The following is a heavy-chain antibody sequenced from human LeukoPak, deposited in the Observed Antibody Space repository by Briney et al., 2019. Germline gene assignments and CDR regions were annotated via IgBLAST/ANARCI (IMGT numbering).Heavy chain of an antibody. CDR3: ARGEGIEVAGKLYNWFDP. Sequence: GGSLSLSRAASGLTFGDYSMHWVRQPPGKGLEWVSFISRNGAATKHAHSVRGRFSISRDNSKNTLYLQMNSLRAEDTAVYYCARGEGIEVAGKLYNWFDPWGQGTLVTVSS. V-gene: IGHV3-43*01. CDR1: GLTFGDYS. D-gene: IGHD6-19*01. J-gene: IGHJ5*02. CDR2: ISRNGAAT.